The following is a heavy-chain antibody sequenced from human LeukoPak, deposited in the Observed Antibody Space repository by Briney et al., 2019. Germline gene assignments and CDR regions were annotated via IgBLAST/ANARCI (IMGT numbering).Heavy chain of an antibody. CDR1: GFTFSSYA. CDR3: AKVRVSSGCINY. J-gene: IGHJ4*02. D-gene: IGHD6-19*01. V-gene: IGHV3-23*01. Sequence: HAGGSLRLSCAASGFTFSSYAMSWVRQAPGKGLEWVSAISGSGGSTYYADSVKGRFTISRDNSKNTLYLQMNSLRAEDTAVYYCAKVRVSSGCINYWGQGTLVTVSS. CDR2: ISGSGGST.